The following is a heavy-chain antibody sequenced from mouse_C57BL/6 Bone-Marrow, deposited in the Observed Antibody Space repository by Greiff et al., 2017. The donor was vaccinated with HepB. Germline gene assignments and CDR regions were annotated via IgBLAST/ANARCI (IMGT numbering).Heavy chain of an antibody. V-gene: IGHV5-9*01. Sequence: EVMLVESGGGLVKPGGSLKLSCAASGFTFSSYTMSWVRQTPEKRLEWVATISGGGGNTYYPDSVKGRFTISRDNAKNTLYLQMSSLRSEDTALYYCARRGDIGYGMDYWGQGTSVTVSS. J-gene: IGHJ4*01. CDR1: GFTFSSYT. CDR3: ARRGDIGYGMDY. CDR2: ISGGGGNT. D-gene: IGHD2-2*01.